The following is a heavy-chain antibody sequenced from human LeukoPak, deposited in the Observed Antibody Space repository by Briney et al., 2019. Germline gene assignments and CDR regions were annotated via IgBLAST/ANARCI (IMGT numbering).Heavy chain of an antibody. D-gene: IGHD3-3*01. Sequence: PGGSLRLSCGASGLTVSSYGMSWVRQAPGKGLEWLAVISYDGSYKYYADSVKGRFTISRDNSKNTLYLEMNSLRAEDTAVYFCARDRSGYRRECDYWGRGTLVTVSS. CDR3: ARDRSGYRRECDY. CDR1: GLTVSSYG. V-gene: IGHV3-30*03. CDR2: ISYDGSYK. J-gene: IGHJ4*02.